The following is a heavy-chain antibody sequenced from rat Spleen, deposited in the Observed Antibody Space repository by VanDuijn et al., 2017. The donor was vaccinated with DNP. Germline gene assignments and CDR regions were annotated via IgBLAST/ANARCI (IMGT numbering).Heavy chain of an antibody. J-gene: IGHJ2*01. CDR1: GFTFSYYG. V-gene: IGHV5-20*01. Sequence: EVQLVESGGGLVQPGRSLKLSCAASGFTFSYYGMAWVRQAPKKGLEWVATILYDGDGTYYRDSVKGRFTVSRDNAKSILYLQMDSLRSEDTATYYCTRYYDSFDYWGQGVMVTVSS. D-gene: IGHD1-6*01. CDR2: ILYDGDGT. CDR3: TRYYDSFDY.